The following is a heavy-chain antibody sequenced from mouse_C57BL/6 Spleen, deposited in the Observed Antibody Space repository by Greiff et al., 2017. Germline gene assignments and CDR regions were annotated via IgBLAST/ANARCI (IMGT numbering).Heavy chain of an antibody. J-gene: IGHJ4*01. CDR3: ARSHYSNSYAMDY. CDR2: IDPSDSYT. D-gene: IGHD2-5*01. CDR1: GYTFTSYW. Sequence: VQLQQPGAELVRPGTSVKLSCKASGYTFTSYWMHWVKQRPGQGLEWIGVIDPSDSYTNYNQKFKGKATLTVDTSSSTAYMQLSSLTSEDSAVYYCARSHYSNSYAMDYWGQGTSVTVSS. V-gene: IGHV1-59*01.